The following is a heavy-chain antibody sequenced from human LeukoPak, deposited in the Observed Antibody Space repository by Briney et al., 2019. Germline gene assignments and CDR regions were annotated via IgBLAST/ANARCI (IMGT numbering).Heavy chain of an antibody. J-gene: IGHJ4*02. CDR3: ARGSYFDWFNYFDY. CDR2: INDSGSS. Sequence: SETLSLTCAVYGGSFGGYYWSWIRQPPGKGLEWIGEINDSGSSNYIPSLKSRVTISVDRSKNQFSLKLSSVTAADTAVYYCARGSYFDWFNYFDYWGQGTLVTVSS. CDR1: GGSFGGYY. V-gene: IGHV4-34*01. D-gene: IGHD3-9*01.